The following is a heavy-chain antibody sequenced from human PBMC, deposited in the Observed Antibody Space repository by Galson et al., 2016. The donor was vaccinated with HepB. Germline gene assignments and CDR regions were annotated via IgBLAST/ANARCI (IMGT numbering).Heavy chain of an antibody. Sequence: CAISGDSVSANSVAWNWIRQSPSRGLEWLGRTYYRSNWYNDYSVSVKGRITFNADTSKNQVSLHLHSVTPEDTAVYYCARVRGEGTLYGMDVWGQGTTVTVSS. J-gene: IGHJ6*02. V-gene: IGHV6-1*01. CDR1: GDSVSANSVA. CDR3: ARVRGEGTLYGMDV. CDR2: TYYRSNWYN. D-gene: IGHD3-10*01.